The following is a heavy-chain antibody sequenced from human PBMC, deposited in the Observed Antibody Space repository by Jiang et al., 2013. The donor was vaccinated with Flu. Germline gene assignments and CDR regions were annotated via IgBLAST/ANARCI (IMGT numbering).Heavy chain of an antibody. J-gene: IGHJ4*02. Sequence: SLTCTVSGGSISSGGYYWSWIRQHPGKGLEWIGYIYYSGSTYYNPSLKSRVTISVDTSKNQFSLKLSSVTAADTAVYYCARTPRRGAAAGTDYWGQGTLVTVSS. CDR2: IYYSGST. V-gene: IGHV4-31*03. CDR1: GGSISSGGYY. CDR3: ARTPRRGAAAGTDY. D-gene: IGHD6-13*01.